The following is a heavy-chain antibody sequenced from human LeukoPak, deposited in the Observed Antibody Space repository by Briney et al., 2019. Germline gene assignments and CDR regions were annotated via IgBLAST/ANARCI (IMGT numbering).Heavy chain of an antibody. J-gene: IGHJ4*02. D-gene: IGHD1-26*01. Sequence: GGGLRLSCAASGFTFSNAWMSWVRQAPGKGREWVGRIKSKTDGGTTDYAAPVKGRVTISRVDSKNTPYLQMNSLKTEDTAVYYCTTPTREWELRDYWGQGTLVTVSS. V-gene: IGHV3-15*01. CDR2: IKSKTDGGTT. CDR1: GFTFSNAW. CDR3: TTPTREWELRDY.